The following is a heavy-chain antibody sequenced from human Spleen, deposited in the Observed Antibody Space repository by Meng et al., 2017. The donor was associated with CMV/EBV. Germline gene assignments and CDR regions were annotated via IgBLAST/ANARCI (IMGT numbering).Heavy chain of an antibody. D-gene: IGHD6-19*01. CDR2: INPNTGGT. J-gene: IGHJ1*01. Sequence: ASVKVSCKTSGYTFIGYYMHWVRQAPGHGLEWVGWINPNTGGTKYAQKFQGRVTLTSDTSFSTAYMELSSLRSDDTAVYYCARDPSSGWYARYFQHWGQGTLVTVSS. CDR3: ARDPSSGWYARYFQH. CDR1: GYTFIGYY. V-gene: IGHV1-2*02.